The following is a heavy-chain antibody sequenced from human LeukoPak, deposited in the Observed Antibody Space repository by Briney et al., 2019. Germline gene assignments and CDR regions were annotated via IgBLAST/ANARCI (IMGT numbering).Heavy chain of an antibody. CDR1: GFTFSDYS. D-gene: IGHD3-10*01. CDR2: IGSRSSYI. V-gene: IGHV3-21*01. CDR3: ARPLYGSGSSSFDY. J-gene: IGHJ4*02. Sequence: AGSLRLSCAASGFTFSDYSMNWVRQAPGKGLEWVSCIGSRSSYIYYAGSVKGRFTISRDNAKNSLYLQMNSLRAEDTALYYCARPLYGSGSSSFDYWGQGTLVTVSS.